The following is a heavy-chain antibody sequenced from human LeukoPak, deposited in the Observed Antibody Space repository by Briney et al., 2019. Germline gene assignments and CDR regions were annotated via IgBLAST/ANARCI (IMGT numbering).Heavy chain of an antibody. V-gene: IGHV3-9*01. J-gene: IGHJ4*02. D-gene: IGHD3-22*01. Sequence: GGSLRLSCAASGFTFDDYAMHWVRQAPGKGLEWVSGISWNSGSIGYADSVKGRFTISRDNAKNSLYLQMNSLRAEDTALYYCAKEEGYYDSSGILMDWGQGTLVTVSS. CDR2: ISWNSGSI. CDR1: GFTFDDYA. CDR3: AKEEGYYDSSGILMD.